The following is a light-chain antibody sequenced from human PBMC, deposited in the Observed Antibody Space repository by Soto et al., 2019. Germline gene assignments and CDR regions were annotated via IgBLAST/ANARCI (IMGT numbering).Light chain of an antibody. CDR2: RAS. V-gene: IGKV3-20*01. J-gene: IGKJ4*01. CDR3: QQYGSSPLT. Sequence: DIVLTQSPGTLSLSPGERATLSCRASQSVSSNYLAWYQQKPGQTPKXXIYRASTRDTGIPDRFSGSGSGTEFTLTISRLEAEDFAVYYCQQYGSSPLTFGGGTKVDIK. CDR1: QSVSSNY.